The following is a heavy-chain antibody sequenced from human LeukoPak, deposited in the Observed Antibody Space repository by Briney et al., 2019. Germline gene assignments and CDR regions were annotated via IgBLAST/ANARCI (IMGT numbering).Heavy chain of an antibody. CDR2: ISSSSSYT. CDR3: ARDDRFKGYGMDV. Sequence: PGGSLRLSCAASGFTFSDYYMSWIRQAPGKGLEWVSYISSSSSYTNYAASVKGRFTISRDNAKNSLYLQMNSLRAEDTAVYYCARDDRFKGYGMDVWGQGTTVTVSS. D-gene: IGHD3-3*01. V-gene: IGHV3-11*06. J-gene: IGHJ6*02. CDR1: GFTFSDYY.